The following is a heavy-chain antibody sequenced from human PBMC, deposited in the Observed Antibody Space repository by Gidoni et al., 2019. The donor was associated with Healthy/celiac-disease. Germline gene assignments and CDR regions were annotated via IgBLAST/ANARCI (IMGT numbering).Heavy chain of an antibody. CDR2: MNPNSGNT. V-gene: IGHV1-8*01. CDR1: GYTFTSYD. J-gene: IGHJ6*02. Sequence: QVQLVQSGAEVKKPGASVKVSCKASGYTFTSYDINWVRQATGQGLEWMGWMNPNSGNTGYAQKFQGRVTMTRNTSISTAYMELSSLRSEDTAVYYCARSMVVPAAFYYYGMDVWGQGTTVTVSS. CDR3: ARSMVVPAAFYYYGMDV. D-gene: IGHD2-2*01.